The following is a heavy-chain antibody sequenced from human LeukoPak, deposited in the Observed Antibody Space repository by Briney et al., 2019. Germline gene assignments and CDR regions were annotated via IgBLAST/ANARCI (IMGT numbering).Heavy chain of an antibody. CDR1: GGSISSSTYF. CDR2: IYYTGST. V-gene: IGHV4-39*01. J-gene: IGHJ4*02. Sequence: PSETLSLTCTVSGGSISSSTYFWGWIRQPPGKGLEWIGTIYYTGSTYYNPSLKSRVTISVDTSKNQFSLKVRSVTAADTAVYYCARGPQGVTGPEYWGQGTLVTVSS. D-gene: IGHD2-21*02. CDR3: ARGPQGVTGPEY.